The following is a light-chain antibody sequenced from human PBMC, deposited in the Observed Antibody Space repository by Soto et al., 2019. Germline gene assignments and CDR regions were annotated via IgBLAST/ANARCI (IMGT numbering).Light chain of an antibody. CDR2: ASS. V-gene: IGKV3-20*01. J-gene: IGKJ4*02. Sequence: EIVLTQSPGTLSLSPGEGATLSCRASQDVDNNFLAWYQQRPGQAPRLLIYASSRRATGIPDRFSGSGSGTDFTLTISRLEPEAIAEYFCHQYYSSITFGGGTKVEVK. CDR1: QDVDNNF. CDR3: HQYYSSIT.